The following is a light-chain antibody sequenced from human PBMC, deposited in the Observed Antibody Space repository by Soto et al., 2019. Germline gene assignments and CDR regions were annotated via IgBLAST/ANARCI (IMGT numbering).Light chain of an antibody. J-gene: IGKJ2*01. CDR1: QSVSSSY. Sequence: EIVLTQSPGTLSLSPGERATLSCRASQSVSSSYLAWYQQKPGQAPRLLIYGASSRATGIPDRFSGSGSGTYFTLTISRLEPEDFAVYYCQQYGSSPVYTCGQGTKLEIK. V-gene: IGKV3-20*01. CDR2: GAS. CDR3: QQYGSSPVYT.